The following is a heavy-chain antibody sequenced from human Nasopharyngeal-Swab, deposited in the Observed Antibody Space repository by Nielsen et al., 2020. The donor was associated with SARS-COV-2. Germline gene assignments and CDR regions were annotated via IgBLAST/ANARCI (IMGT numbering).Heavy chain of an antibody. D-gene: IGHD2-15*01. CDR2: IYPGDSET. Sequence: GESLKISCKGPGYIFTNYWIGWVRQMPGKGLEWMGIIYPGDSETRYSPSFEGQVTISVDKSISTAYLQWSSLKASDTAMYYCARVQGYCTGGSCYSVFYYFAMDVWGQGTTVTVSS. J-gene: IGHJ6*02. CDR1: GYIFTNYW. CDR3: ARVQGYCTGGSCYSVFYYFAMDV. V-gene: IGHV5-51*01.